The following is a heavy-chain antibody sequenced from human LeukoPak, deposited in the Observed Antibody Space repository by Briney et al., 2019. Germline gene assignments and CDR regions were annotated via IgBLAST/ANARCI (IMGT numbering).Heavy chain of an antibody. D-gene: IGHD3-22*01. CDR1: GGSISSRSYH. V-gene: IGHV4-39*01. J-gene: IGHJ4*02. CDR2: IYYSGST. CDR3: ARRQYDSDGYYHFDY. Sequence: SETLSLTCSVSGGSISSRSYHWGWIRQPPGKGLEWIGNIYYSGSTYYSPSLKSRVTISVDTSKNQISLKLTSVTAADTAVYYCARRQYDSDGYYHFDYWGQGTLVTVSS.